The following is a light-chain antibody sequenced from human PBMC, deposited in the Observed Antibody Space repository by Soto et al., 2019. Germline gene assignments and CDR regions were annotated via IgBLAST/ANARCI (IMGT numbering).Light chain of an antibody. J-gene: IGLJ1*01. V-gene: IGLV2-14*01. CDR3: SSYTTSSNDV. CDR1: TSDVGGYNS. CDR2: EVS. Sequence: QSALTQPASVSGSPGQSITISCTGTTSDVGGYNSVSWYQQHPGKAPTLIIYEVSNRPSGISNRFSGSKSGNTASLTISGLQAEDEADYYCSSYTTSSNDVFGTGTKLTVL.